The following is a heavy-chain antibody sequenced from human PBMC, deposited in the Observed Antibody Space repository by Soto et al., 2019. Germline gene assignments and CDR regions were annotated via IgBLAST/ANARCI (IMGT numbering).Heavy chain of an antibody. D-gene: IGHD3-10*01. CDR1: GGSISSYY. J-gene: IGHJ6*02. Sequence: PSETLSLTCTVSGGSISSYYWSWIRQPPGKGLEWIAYIYYTGSTNYNPSLKSRVTLSADTSKNQFSLKLISVTAADTAMYYCARGVGYYYGSGSYRYGMDVWGQGTTVTVSS. CDR2: IYYTGST. CDR3: ARGVGYYYGSGSYRYGMDV. V-gene: IGHV4-59*01.